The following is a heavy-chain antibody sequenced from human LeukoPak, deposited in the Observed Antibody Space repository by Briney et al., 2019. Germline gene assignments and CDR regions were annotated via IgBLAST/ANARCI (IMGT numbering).Heavy chain of an antibody. CDR3: VKESRVVRGVIMAAFDM. CDR2: ISINGGST. J-gene: IGHJ3*02. CDR1: GFTFSSYA. V-gene: IGHV3-64D*06. D-gene: IGHD3-10*01. Sequence: PGGSLRLSCSASGFTFSSYAMHWVRQAPGKGLEYVSGISINGGSTDYADSVKGRFTISRDNSKNTVYLQMSSLRAEDTAVYYCVKESRVVRGVIMAAFDMWGQGTMVTVSS.